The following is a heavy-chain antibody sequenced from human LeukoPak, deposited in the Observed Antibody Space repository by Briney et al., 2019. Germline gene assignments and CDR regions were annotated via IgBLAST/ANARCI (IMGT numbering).Heavy chain of an antibody. V-gene: IGHV3-7*01. J-gene: IGHJ5*02. CDR2: IKQDRSEK. Sequence: GGSLRLSCAASGFTFSSYSRSWVRQAPGKGLEGVANIKQDRSEKYYVDSVKGRFTISRDNVKNSLYLQMNSLRAEDTAVYYCARDSRPGYSSSWYGRDWFDPWGQGTLVTVSS. D-gene: IGHD6-13*01. CDR1: GFTFSSYS. CDR3: ARDSRPGYSSSWYGRDWFDP.